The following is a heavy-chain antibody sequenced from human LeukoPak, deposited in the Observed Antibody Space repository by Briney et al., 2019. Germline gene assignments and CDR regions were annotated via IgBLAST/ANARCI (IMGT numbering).Heavy chain of an antibody. CDR1: GGSISSYY. Sequence: SETLSLTCTVSGGSISSYYWSWIRQPPGKGLEWIGYIYYSGSTNYNPSLESRVTISVDTSKNQFSLKLSSVTAADTAVYYCARKDPSSGWYRHDAFDIWGQGTMVTVSS. CDR3: ARKDPSSGWYRHDAFDI. D-gene: IGHD6-19*01. J-gene: IGHJ3*02. V-gene: IGHV4-59*08. CDR2: IYYSGST.